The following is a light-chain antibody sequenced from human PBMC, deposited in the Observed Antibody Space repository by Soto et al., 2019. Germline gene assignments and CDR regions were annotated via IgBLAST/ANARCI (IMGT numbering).Light chain of an antibody. CDR3: QQRSNWPRT. CDR1: QSVSSY. Sequence: EIVSTQSPATLSLSPGERATLSCRASQSVSSYLAWYQQKPGQAPRFLIYDASNRATGIPARFSGSGSGTDFTLTISSLEPEDFVVYYCQQRSNWPRTFGQGTKVDIK. V-gene: IGKV3-11*01. CDR2: DAS. J-gene: IGKJ1*01.